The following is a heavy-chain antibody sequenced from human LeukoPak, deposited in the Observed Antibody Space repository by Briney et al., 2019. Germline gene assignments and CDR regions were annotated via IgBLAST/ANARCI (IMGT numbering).Heavy chain of an antibody. J-gene: IGHJ4*02. Sequence: ASVKVSCKASGYTFTHYGISWVRQAPGQGLEWIGWISAYNGSTSYAQKLQSRVTMTTDTSTSTAYMELRSLRSDDTAVYYCAGGTDAGLRAATTFDYWGQGTLVTVSS. V-gene: IGHV1-18*01. CDR1: GYTFTHYG. CDR2: ISAYNGST. D-gene: IGHD4-11*01. CDR3: AGGTDAGLRAATTFDY.